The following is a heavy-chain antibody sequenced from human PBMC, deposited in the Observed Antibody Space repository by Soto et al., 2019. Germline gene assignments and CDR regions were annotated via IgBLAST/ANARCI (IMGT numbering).Heavy chain of an antibody. CDR2: IIPIFGTA. Sequence: QVQLVQSGAEVKKPGSSVKVSCKASGGTFSSYAISWVRQAPGQGLEWMGGIIPIFGTANYAQKFQGRVTSTADEXTSTAYLELSSLRSEDTAVYCCAHRVVATITYFDYWGQGTLVTVSS. CDR1: GGTFSSYA. V-gene: IGHV1-69*12. CDR3: AHRVVATITYFDY. D-gene: IGHD5-12*01. J-gene: IGHJ4*02.